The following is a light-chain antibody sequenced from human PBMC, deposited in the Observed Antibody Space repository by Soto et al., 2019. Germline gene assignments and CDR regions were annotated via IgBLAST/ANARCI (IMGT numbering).Light chain of an antibody. Sequence: EIVLTQSPGTLSLSPGERATLSCRASQSISSSYLAWYQQKPGQAPRLLIYSASSRATDIPDRFSGGGSGTDFTLTISRLEPEDFAVYYCQQYGSSRTFGQGTKVEIK. CDR1: QSISSSY. CDR2: SAS. J-gene: IGKJ1*01. V-gene: IGKV3-20*01. CDR3: QQYGSSRT.